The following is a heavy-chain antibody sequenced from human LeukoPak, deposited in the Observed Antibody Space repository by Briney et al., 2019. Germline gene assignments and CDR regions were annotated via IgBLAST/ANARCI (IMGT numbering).Heavy chain of an antibody. CDR3: AREPTLGYGDYEGWFDP. J-gene: IGHJ5*02. D-gene: IGHD4-17*01. Sequence: SETLSLTCTVSGGSISSYYWSWIRQPPGKGLEWIGYIYYSGSTNYNPSLKSRVTISVDTSKNQFSLKLSSVTAADTAVYYCAREPTLGYGDYEGWFDPWGQGTLVTVSS. CDR1: GGSISSYY. V-gene: IGHV4-59*01. CDR2: IYYSGST.